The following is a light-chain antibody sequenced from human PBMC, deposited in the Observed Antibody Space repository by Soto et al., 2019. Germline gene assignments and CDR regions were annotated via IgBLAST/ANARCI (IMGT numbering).Light chain of an antibody. CDR3: QQRSNWPSLT. V-gene: IGKV3-11*01. CDR1: QSVSSY. Sequence: EIVLTQSPATLSLSPGERATLSCRASQSVSSYLASYQQKPGQAPRLLIYDASNRATGIPARFSGSGSGTDFTLTISSLEPEAFAVYYCQQRSNWPSLTFGGGTKVEIK. CDR2: DAS. J-gene: IGKJ4*01.